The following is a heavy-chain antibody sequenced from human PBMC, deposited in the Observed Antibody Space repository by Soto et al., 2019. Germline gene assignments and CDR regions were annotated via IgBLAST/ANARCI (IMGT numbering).Heavy chain of an antibody. Sequence: GESLKISCQGSGYSFTKYWIAWVRQMPGKGLEWMGIIYPGDSDTRYSPSFQGQVIISVDKSTDTAYVHWISLKASDIAMYYCARLWAVGATDAFNIWGQGTMVTVSS. J-gene: IGHJ3*02. CDR2: IYPGDSDT. CDR3: ARLWAVGATDAFNI. D-gene: IGHD1-26*01. CDR1: GYSFTKYW. V-gene: IGHV5-51*01.